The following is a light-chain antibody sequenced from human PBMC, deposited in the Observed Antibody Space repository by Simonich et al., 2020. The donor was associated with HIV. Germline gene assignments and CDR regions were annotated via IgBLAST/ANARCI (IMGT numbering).Light chain of an antibody. CDR3: QQYNNWLYT. CDR1: QSVRRN. Sequence: EIVMTQSPATLSVSPGERATLSCRASQSVRRNLAWYQQKPGQAPRLLIYGTTTRATGIPARFSGSGSGIEFTLTISSMQSEDFAVYYCQQYNNWLYTFGQGTKLEIK. CDR2: GTT. V-gene: IGKV3-15*01. J-gene: IGKJ2*01.